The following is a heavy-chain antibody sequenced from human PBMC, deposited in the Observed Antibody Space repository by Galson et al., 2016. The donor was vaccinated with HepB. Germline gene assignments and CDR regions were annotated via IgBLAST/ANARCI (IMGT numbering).Heavy chain of an antibody. CDR2: IYYSGST. D-gene: IGHD6-13*01. CDR1: GGSISNYY. J-gene: IGHJ5*02. CDR3: AKMESVATAGTARSNWFDP. V-gene: IGHV4-59*01. Sequence: TLSLTCIVSGGSISNYYWTWIRQSPGKALEWIGYIYYSGSTDYNPSLKSRVTISVDTSKNLFSLKLRSVTAADTAVYFCAKMESVATAGTARSNWFDPWGQGTLVTVSS.